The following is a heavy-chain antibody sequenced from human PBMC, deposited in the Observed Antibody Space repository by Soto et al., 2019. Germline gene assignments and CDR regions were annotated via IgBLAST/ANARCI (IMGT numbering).Heavy chain of an antibody. D-gene: IGHD5-12*01. J-gene: IGHJ3*02. CDR2: MNPNSGNT. CDR1: GYTFTSYN. V-gene: IGHV1-8*01. Sequence: ASVKVSCKASGYTFTSYNVNWARQATGQGLEWMGWMNPNSGNTGYAQKFQGRVTLTRNTSISTAYMEVSSLRSEDTAAYYCARASSGYGFDAFDMWGQGTMVTVSS. CDR3: ARASSGYGFDAFDM.